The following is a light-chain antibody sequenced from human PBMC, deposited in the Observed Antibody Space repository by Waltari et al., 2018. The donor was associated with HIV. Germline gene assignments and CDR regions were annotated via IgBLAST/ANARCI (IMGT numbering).Light chain of an antibody. J-gene: IGKJ3*01. CDR2: AAS. V-gene: IGKV1-27*01. Sequence: DIQMTQSPSSLSASVGDSITISCRATQGIGNSLAWYQQKPGRAPKLLIYAASTLQLGVASRFNGSGTGTDFTLTITSLRPEDFATYYCQKYSNAPYTFGPGTTVDIK. CDR3: QKYSNAPYT. CDR1: QGIGNS.